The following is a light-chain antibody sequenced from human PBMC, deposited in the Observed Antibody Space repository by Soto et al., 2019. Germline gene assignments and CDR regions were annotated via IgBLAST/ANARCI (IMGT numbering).Light chain of an antibody. CDR1: QGIRSY. CDR2: GAS. J-gene: IGKJ2*01. CDR3: QQYNNWPPYT. V-gene: IGKV1-9*01. Sequence: DIQLTQSPFFLSASVGDRVTITCRASQGIRSYLAWYQQRPGKAPELLIYGASTLRTGVASRFSGSGSGTEFTLTISSLQPEDFAVYYCQQYNNWPPYTFGQGTKLEIK.